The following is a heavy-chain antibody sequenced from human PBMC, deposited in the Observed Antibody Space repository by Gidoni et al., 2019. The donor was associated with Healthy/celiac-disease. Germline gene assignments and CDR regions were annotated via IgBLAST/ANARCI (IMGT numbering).Heavy chain of an antibody. Sequence: EVQLVESGGGLVKPGGSLRLSCAASGFTFSSYSMNWVRQAPGKGLEWVSSISSSSSYIYYADSVKGRFTSSRDNAKNSLYLQMNSLRAEDTAVYYCASSRMAYYDILTGYYGSYFDYWGQGTLVTVSS. J-gene: IGHJ4*02. CDR2: ISSSSSYI. CDR1: GFTFSSYS. D-gene: IGHD3-9*01. CDR3: ASSRMAYYDILTGYYGSYFDY. V-gene: IGHV3-21*01.